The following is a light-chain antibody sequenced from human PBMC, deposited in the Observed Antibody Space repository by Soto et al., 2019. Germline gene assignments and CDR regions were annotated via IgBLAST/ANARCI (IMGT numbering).Light chain of an antibody. CDR3: QEYNKYSYT. V-gene: IGKV1-5*03. CDR2: KAS. Sequence: RASQSISTWLAWYQQKPGKAPKLLIYKASSLESGVPSRFSGSGSGTEFTLTISSLQPDDFATYYCQEYNKYSYTFGQGTKVDIK. CDR1: QSISTW. J-gene: IGKJ2*01.